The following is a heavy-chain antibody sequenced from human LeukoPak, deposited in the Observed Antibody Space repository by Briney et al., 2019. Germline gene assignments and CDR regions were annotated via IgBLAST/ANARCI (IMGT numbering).Heavy chain of an antibody. CDR1: GYTFTGYY. J-gene: IGHJ4*02. CDR2: INANSGGT. Sequence: ASVKVSCKASGYTFTGYYMHWVRQAPGQGLEWMGWINANSGGTNYAQNFQGRVTMTRDTSISTAYMELSRLRSDDTAVYYCARALYDFWSGYNYPFDYWGQGTLVTVSS. D-gene: IGHD3-3*01. CDR3: ARALYDFWSGYNYPFDY. V-gene: IGHV1-2*02.